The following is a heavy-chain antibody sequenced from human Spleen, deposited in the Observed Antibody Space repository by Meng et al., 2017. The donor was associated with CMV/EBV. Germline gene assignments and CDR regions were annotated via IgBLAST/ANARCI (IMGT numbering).Heavy chain of an antibody. CDR1: GYTFTSYD. D-gene: IGHD3-3*01. V-gene: IGHV1-8*01. CDR2: MNPNSGNT. J-gene: IGHJ4*02. Sequence: QVQLVQSGAEVKKPGASVKVSCKASGYTFTSYDINWVRQATGQGLEWMGWMNPNSGNTGYAQKFQGRVTMTRNTSISTAYMELSSLRSEDTAVYYCARAGLRFLERLLKTYYFDYWGQGTLVTVSS. CDR3: ARAGLRFLERLLKTYYFDY.